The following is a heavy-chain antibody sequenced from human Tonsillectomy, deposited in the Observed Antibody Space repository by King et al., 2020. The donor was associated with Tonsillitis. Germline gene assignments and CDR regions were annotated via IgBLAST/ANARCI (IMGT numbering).Heavy chain of an antibody. CDR3: ARPVDFWSGYYKGTLRY. V-gene: IGHV5-51*01. CDR1: GYSFTSYW. J-gene: IGHJ4*02. D-gene: IGHD3-3*01. CDR2: IYPGDSDT. Sequence: VQLVESGAEVKKPGESLKISCKASGYSFTSYWIGWVRQMPGKGLEWMGIIYPGDSDTRYSPSFQGQVTISADKSISTAYLQGSSLKASDTAMYYCARPVDFWSGYYKGTLRYWGQGTLVTVSS.